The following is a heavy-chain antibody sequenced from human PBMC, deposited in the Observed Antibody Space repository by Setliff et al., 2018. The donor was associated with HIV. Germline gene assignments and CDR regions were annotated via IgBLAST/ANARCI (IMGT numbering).Heavy chain of an antibody. CDR3: TLLSSPFTLVRGVTDY. J-gene: IGHJ4*02. V-gene: IGHV3-15*01. D-gene: IGHD3-10*01. CDR2: IKSKADGGTR. CDR1: GFTFSNVW. Sequence: PGGSLRLSCAASGFTFSNVWMSWVRQAPGKGLEWVGRIKSKADGGTRDYAVAGKDRFTISRDDSKITLYLQMNSLKTEDTGIYHCTLLSSPFTLVRGVTDYWGRGKPVTVSS.